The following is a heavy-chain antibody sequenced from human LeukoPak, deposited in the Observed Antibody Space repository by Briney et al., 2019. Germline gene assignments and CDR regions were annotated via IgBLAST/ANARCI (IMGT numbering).Heavy chain of an antibody. V-gene: IGHV1-2*02. CDR1: GYTFTSYY. CDR2: INPNSGGT. D-gene: IGHD6-13*01. Sequence: ASVKVSCKASGYTFTSYYIFWVRQAPGQGLEWMGWINPNSGGTNYAQKFQGRVTMTRDTSISTAYMELSRLRSDDTAVYYCARGSLSPSWYGDYWGQGTLVTVSS. J-gene: IGHJ4*02. CDR3: ARGSLSPSWYGDY.